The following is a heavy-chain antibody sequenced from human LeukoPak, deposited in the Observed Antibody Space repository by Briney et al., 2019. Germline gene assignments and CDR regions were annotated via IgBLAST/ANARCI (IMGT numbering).Heavy chain of an antibody. CDR2: ISPSGGGT. V-gene: IGHV3-23*01. Sequence: GGTLRLSCAASGFTFSSYGMNWVRQAPGKGLEWISGISPSGGGTYYADFVKGRFTISRDNAKNSLYLQMNSLRAEDTALYHCARGGYGGSAIYYYYMDVWGKGTTVTISS. D-gene: IGHD3-10*01. J-gene: IGHJ6*03. CDR1: GFTFSSYG. CDR3: ARGGYGGSAIYYYYMDV.